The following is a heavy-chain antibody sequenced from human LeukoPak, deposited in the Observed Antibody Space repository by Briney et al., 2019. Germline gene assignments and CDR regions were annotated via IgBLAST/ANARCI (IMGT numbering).Heavy chain of an antibody. Sequence: AGGSLRLSCAASGFFFRTSGMSWVRQAPGKGLEWVSYIGSSSSPIYYADSVKGRFTISRDNAESALYLQMNSLRDEDTAVFCCAAVGGFDYWGQGTLVTVSS. CDR1: GFFFRTSG. V-gene: IGHV3-48*02. J-gene: IGHJ4*02. CDR3: AAVGGFDY. D-gene: IGHD3-10*01. CDR2: IGSSSSPI.